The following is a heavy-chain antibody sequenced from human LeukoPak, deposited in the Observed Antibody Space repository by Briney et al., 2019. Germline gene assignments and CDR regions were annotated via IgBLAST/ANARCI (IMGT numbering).Heavy chain of an antibody. Sequence: PSETLSLTCTVSGGSISSYYWSWIRQPPGKGLEWIGYIYYSGSTNYNPSLKSRVTISIDTSKNQFSLKLSSVTAADTAVYYCARVSRRYYYDSSGYYYAGPWGQGTLVTVSS. CDR3: ARVSRRYYYDSSGYYYAGP. CDR1: GGSISSYY. D-gene: IGHD3-22*01. CDR2: IYYSGST. J-gene: IGHJ5*02. V-gene: IGHV4-59*08.